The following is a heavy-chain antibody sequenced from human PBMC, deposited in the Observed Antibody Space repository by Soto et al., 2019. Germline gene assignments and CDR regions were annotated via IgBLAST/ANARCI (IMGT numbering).Heavy chain of an antibody. CDR3: ARGALGYCSGGSCPLDY. Sequence: LGESLKISCKGSGYSFTSYWIGWVRQMPGKGLEWMGIIYPGDSDTRYSPSFQGQVTISADKSISTAYLQWSSLKASDTAMYYCARGALGYCSGGSCPLDYWGQGTLVTVSS. J-gene: IGHJ4*02. CDR1: GYSFTSYW. CDR2: IYPGDSDT. D-gene: IGHD2-15*01. V-gene: IGHV5-51*01.